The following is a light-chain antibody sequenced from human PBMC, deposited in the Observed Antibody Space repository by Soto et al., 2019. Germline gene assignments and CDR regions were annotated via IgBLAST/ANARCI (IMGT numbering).Light chain of an antibody. Sequence: ILMTQSPVTRSVSPGERATLSCRASQSVSSNLALYQQKPGQAPSLLIYGAFTRATGIPARFSGTGSGTEFTLTISSLQSEDFALYYCQQYNDWPLTFGQGTKGEI. J-gene: IGKJ1*01. V-gene: IGKV3-15*01. CDR3: QQYNDWPLT. CDR2: GAF. CDR1: QSVSSN.